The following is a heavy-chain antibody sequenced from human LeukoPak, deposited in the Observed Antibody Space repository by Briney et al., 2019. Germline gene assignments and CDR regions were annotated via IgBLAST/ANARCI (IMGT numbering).Heavy chain of an antibody. CDR2: IIPIIGTA. J-gene: IGHJ4*02. CDR3: ARVKYNWNSAPFDY. V-gene: IGHV1-69*13. CDR1: GGTFISYA. D-gene: IGHD1-7*01. Sequence: ASVKVSCKASGGTFISYAISWVRQAPGQGLEWMGGIIPIIGTANYAQKFQGRVTITADESTSTAYMELSSLRSEDTAVYYCARVKYNWNSAPFDYWGQGTLVTVSS.